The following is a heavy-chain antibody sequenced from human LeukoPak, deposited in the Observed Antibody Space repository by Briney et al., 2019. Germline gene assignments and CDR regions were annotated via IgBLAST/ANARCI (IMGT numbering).Heavy chain of an antibody. D-gene: IGHD4-17*01. CDR1: GFTVSSNH. V-gene: IGHV3-53*01. Sequence: GGSLRLSCAASGFTVSSNHMSWVRQAPGKGLEWVSVIYSGGSTYYADSVKGRFTISRDNSKNTLYLQMNSLRAEDTAVYYCARHMTTVTAMDYWGQGTLVTVSS. CDR3: ARHMTTVTAMDY. J-gene: IGHJ4*02. CDR2: IYSGGST.